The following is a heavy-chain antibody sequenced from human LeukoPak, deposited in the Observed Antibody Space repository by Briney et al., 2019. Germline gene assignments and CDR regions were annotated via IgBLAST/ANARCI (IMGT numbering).Heavy chain of an antibody. V-gene: IGHV3-53*01. CDR1: GFTASSNY. CDR2: IYSGGST. CDR3: ARGGPYYDILTGFDY. D-gene: IGHD3-9*01. J-gene: IGHJ4*02. Sequence: GGSLRLSCAASGFTASSNYMSWVRQAPGKGLEWVSVIYSGGSTYYADSVRGRFTISRDNSKNTLYLQMNSLRAEDTAVYYCARGGPYYDILTGFDYWGQGTLVTVSS.